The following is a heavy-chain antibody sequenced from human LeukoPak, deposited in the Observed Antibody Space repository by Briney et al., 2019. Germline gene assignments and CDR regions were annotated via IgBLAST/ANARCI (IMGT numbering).Heavy chain of an antibody. J-gene: IGHJ6*02. D-gene: IGHD3-9*01. CDR1: GFTFSSYA. CDR2: ISGSGGST. V-gene: IGHV3-23*01. Sequence: PGGSLRLSCAAFGFTFSSYAMSWVRQAPGKGLEWVSAISGSGGSTYYADSVKGRFTISRDNSKNTLYLQMNSLRAEDTAVYYCAKDTRRPVLRYFDWLSSGGMDVWGQGTPVTVSS. CDR3: AKDTRRPVLRYFDWLSSGGMDV.